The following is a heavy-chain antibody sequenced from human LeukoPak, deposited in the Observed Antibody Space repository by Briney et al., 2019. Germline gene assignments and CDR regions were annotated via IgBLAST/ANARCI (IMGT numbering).Heavy chain of an antibody. CDR3: AREGDGYNDAFDI. Sequence: GGSLRLSCAASGFTFSSYAMHWVRQAPGKGLEYVSAISSNGGSTYYANSVKGRFTISRDNSKNTLYLQMGSLRAEDMAVYYCAREGDGYNDAFDIWGQGTMVTVSS. V-gene: IGHV3-64*01. CDR2: ISSNGGST. CDR1: GFTFSSYA. D-gene: IGHD5-24*01. J-gene: IGHJ3*02.